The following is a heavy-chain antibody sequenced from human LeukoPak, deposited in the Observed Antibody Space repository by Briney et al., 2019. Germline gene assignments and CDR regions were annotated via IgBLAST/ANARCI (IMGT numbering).Heavy chain of an antibody. CDR1: GGSISSSSYY. CDR3: GRLSGKYLGYWYFDL. J-gene: IGHJ2*01. CDR2: IYYSGST. D-gene: IGHD1-26*01. Sequence: PSETLSLTCTVSGGSISSSSYYWGWIRQPPGKGLEWIGSIYYSGSTYYNPSLKSRVTISLDTSKNQFSLKLSSVTAADTAVYYCGRLSGKYLGYWYFDLWGRGTLVTVSS. V-gene: IGHV4-39*07.